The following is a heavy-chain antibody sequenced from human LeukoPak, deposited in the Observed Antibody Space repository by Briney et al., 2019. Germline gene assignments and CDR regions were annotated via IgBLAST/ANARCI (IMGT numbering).Heavy chain of an antibody. CDR2: TTPMFGTA. CDR3: ARALKKKYYYYYYMDV. Sequence: ASVKVSCKASGGTFSRYVISWVRQAPGQGLEWMGATTPMFGTANYAQKFQGRVIITADESTSTAYMELSSLRSEDTAVYYCARALKKKYYYYYYMDVWGKGTTVTVSS. J-gene: IGHJ6*03. V-gene: IGHV1-69*13. CDR1: GGTFSRYV.